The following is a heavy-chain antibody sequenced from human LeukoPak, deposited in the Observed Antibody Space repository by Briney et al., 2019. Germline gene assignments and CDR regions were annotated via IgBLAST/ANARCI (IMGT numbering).Heavy chain of an antibody. J-gene: IGHJ5*02. D-gene: IGHD2-15*01. CDR2: VCHDGGT. CDR3: AKEGRDSGGYNGWFEP. Sequence: TLSLTCTVPGGSITSGGYCWSWIRQHPGKGLEWIGYVCHDGGTSYNPSLKSRVTVAIDTSKNQFSLKLNSVTAADTAVFYCAKEGRDSGGYNGWFEPWGQGTLVTVSS. CDR1: GGSITSGGYC. V-gene: IGHV4-31*03.